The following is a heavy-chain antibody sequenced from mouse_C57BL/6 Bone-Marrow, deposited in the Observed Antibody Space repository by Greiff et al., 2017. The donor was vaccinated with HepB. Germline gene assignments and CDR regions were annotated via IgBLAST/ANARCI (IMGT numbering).Heavy chain of an antibody. J-gene: IGHJ1*03. CDR3: ASPPTMSTAWYFDV. V-gene: IGHV1-26*01. Sequence: EVQLQQSGPELVKPGASVKISCKASGYTFTDYYMNWVKQSHGKSLEWIGDINPNNGGTSYNQKFKGKATLTVDKSSSTAYMELRSLTSEDSAVYYCASPPTMSTAWYFDVWGTGTTVTVSS. CDR1: GYTFTDYY. CDR2: INPNNGGT. D-gene: IGHD2-4*01.